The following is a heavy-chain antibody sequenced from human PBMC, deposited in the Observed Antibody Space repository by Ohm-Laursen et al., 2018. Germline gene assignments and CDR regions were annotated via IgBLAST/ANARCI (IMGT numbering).Heavy chain of an antibody. V-gene: IGHV3-15*01. J-gene: IGHJ5*02. CDR3: TAAGDPFYYDFILGVP. CDR1: GFTFSNAW. D-gene: IGHD3-3*01. CDR2: IKSKTDGGTT. Sequence: SLRLSCAASGFTFSNAWMSWVRQAPGKGLEWVGRIKSKTDGGTTDYAAPVKGRFTISRDDSKNTLYLQMNSLKTEDTAVYYCTAAGDPFYYDFILGVPWGQGTLVTVSS.